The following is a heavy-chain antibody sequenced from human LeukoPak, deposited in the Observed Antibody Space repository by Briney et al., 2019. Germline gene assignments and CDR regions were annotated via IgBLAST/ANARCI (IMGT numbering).Heavy chain of an antibody. V-gene: IGHV3-30*02. Sequence: GSLRLSCAASGFTFSSYSMHWVRQAPGKGLEWVTFIRYDGSNKYYADAVRGRFTISRENSKNTLSLQMNSLRTEDTAVYYCAKDPDYYDKRVYWGQGTLVTVSS. J-gene: IGHJ4*02. CDR1: GFTFSSYS. CDR3: AKDPDYYDKRVY. D-gene: IGHD3-22*01. CDR2: IRYDGSNK.